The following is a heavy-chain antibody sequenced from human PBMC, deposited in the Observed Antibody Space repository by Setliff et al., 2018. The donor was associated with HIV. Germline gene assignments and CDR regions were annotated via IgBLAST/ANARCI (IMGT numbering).Heavy chain of an antibody. Sequence: GESLKISCAASGFTFSSYVMNWVRQVPGKGLEWVSYISSSGSTIYYADSVKGRFTISRDNAKNSLYLQMNSLRAEDTAVYYCARDAPHYNFWSGYFDYWGQGTLVTVSS. V-gene: IGHV3-48*03. D-gene: IGHD3-3*01. CDR3: ARDAPHYNFWSGYFDY. CDR2: ISSSGSTI. J-gene: IGHJ4*02. CDR1: GFTFSSYV.